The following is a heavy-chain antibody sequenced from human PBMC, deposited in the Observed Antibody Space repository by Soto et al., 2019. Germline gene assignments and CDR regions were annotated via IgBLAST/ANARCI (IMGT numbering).Heavy chain of an antibody. V-gene: IGHV4-38-2*01. Sequence: ETLSLTCAVFGYSISSCYYWAWIRQPPGKGLEWIGSIYHSGSNYYNPSLKSRVTISVDTSKNQFSLKLSSVTAADTAVYYCARGASTIAANDAFDIWRQGTMVTVSS. D-gene: IGHD6-6*01. J-gene: IGHJ3*02. CDR3: ARGASTIAANDAFDI. CDR1: GYSISSCYY. CDR2: IYHSGSN.